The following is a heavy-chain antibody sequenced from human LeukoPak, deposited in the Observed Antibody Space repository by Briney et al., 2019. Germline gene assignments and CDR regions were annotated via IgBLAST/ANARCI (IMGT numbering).Heavy chain of an antibody. D-gene: IGHD3-22*01. CDR2: TNPNSGNT. CDR3: ARDYYDSSGYYSGEDY. CDR1: GYTFTSYD. V-gene: IGHV1-8*01. Sequence: ASVKVSCKASGYTFTSYDINWVRQATGQGLEWMGWTNPNSGNTGYAQKFQGRVTMTRNTSISTAYMELSSLRSEDTAVYYCARDYYDSSGYYSGEDYWGQGTLVTVSS. J-gene: IGHJ4*02.